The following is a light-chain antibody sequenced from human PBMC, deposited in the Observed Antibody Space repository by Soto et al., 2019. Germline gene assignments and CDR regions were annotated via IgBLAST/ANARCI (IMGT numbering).Light chain of an antibody. CDR2: DAS. Sequence: ELVLTQSPATLSVSPGERATLSRRASQSISSNYVAWYQQKPGQAPRLLIYDASSRATGIPNRFGGSGSGTDFTLTISRLEPEDFAVFYCQQYGDSPTFGQGTKVDIK. CDR3: QQYGDSPT. J-gene: IGKJ1*01. V-gene: IGKV3-20*01. CDR1: QSISSNY.